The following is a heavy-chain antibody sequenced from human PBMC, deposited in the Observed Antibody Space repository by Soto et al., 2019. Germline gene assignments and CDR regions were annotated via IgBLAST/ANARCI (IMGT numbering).Heavy chain of an antibody. V-gene: IGHV3-21*01. J-gene: IGHJ6*03. Sequence: GGSLILSCAAAGFTFRSYSMNWVRQAPGKGLEWVSSISSSSSYIYYADSVKGRFTISRDNAKNSLYLQMNSLRAEDTAVYYYARDRLYCSSTSCYLRYYYYYYMDVWGKGTTVTVSS. D-gene: IGHD2-2*01. CDR1: GFTFRSYS. CDR3: ARDRLYCSSTSCYLRYYYYYYMDV. CDR2: ISSSSSYI.